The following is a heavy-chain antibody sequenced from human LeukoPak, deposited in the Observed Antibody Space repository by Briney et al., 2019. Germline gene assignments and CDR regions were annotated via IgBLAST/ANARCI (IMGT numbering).Heavy chain of an antibody. CDR3: ARHERSVAVAGSFDF. V-gene: IGHV4-59*08. D-gene: IGHD6-19*01. CDR1: GGSISSYY. J-gene: IGHJ4*02. CDR2: IYYSGST. Sequence: SETLSLTCTISGGSISSYYWSWIRQPPGKELEWIGYIYYSGSTNYNPSLKSRVTISVDTSKNNFSLKLTSLTVADTAVYYCARHERSVAVAGSFDFWGQGTLVTVSS.